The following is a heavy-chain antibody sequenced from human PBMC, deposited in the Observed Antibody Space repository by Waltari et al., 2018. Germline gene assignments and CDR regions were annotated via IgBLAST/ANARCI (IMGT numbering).Heavy chain of an antibody. CDR2: IYSGGNT. J-gene: IGHJ3*01. CDR1: GCTISNNY. Sequence: DVQLVETGGGVIQPGGSLRLSCSVAGCTISNNYMTWVRQTPAKGLEWVSVIYSGGNTYYAASVTGRFTISRDSINNTLFLQMNNLRAEDTAIYYCARVIRDGPSGFYGIAAFDLWGQGTMVTVSS. CDR3: ARVIRDGPSGFYGIAAFDL. V-gene: IGHV3-53*02. D-gene: IGHD3-22*01.